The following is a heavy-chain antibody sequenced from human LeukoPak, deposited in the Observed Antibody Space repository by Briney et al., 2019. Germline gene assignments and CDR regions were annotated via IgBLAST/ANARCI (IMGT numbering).Heavy chain of an antibody. CDR3: ARSDEVSGYPRNDAFDI. CDR2: IIPIFGTA. V-gene: IGHV1-69*13. J-gene: IGHJ3*02. Sequence: ASVKVSCKASGGTFSSYAISWVRQAPGQGLEWMGGIIPIFGTANYAQKFQGRVTITADESTSTAYMELSSLRSEDTAVYYRARSDEVSGYPRNDAFDIWGQGTMVTVSS. CDR1: GGTFSSYA. D-gene: IGHD3-22*01.